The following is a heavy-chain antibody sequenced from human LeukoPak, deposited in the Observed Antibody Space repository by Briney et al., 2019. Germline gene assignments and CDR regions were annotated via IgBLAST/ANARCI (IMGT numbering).Heavy chain of an antibody. J-gene: IGHJ4*02. CDR2: IKQDGSEK. CDR3: ARDRTYYYGSGSYYIDY. D-gene: IGHD3-10*01. CDR1: GFTFSSYW. Sequence: GGSLRLSCAASGFTFSSYWMSWVRQAPEKGLEWVANIKQDGSEKYYVDSVKGRFTISRDNAKNSLYLQMNSLRAEDTAVYYCARDRTYYYGSGSYYIDYWGQGTLVTVSS. V-gene: IGHV3-7*01.